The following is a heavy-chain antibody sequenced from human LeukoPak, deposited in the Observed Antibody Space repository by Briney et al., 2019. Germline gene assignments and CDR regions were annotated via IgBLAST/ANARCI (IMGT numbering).Heavy chain of an antibody. CDR3: ARDGYSIIGRAFDI. CDR1: GYSISSGYY. Sequence: SETLSLTCTVSGYSISSGYYWGWIRQPPGKGLEWIGSIYHSGSTYYNPSLKSRVTISVDTSKNQFSLKLSSVTAADTAVYYCARDGYSIIGRAFDIWGQGTMVTVSS. V-gene: IGHV4-38-2*02. J-gene: IGHJ3*02. D-gene: IGHD6-13*01. CDR2: IYHSGST.